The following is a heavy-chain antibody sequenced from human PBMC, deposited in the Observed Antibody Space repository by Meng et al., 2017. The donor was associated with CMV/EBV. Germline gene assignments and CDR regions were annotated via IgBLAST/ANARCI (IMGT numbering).Heavy chain of an antibody. J-gene: IGHJ4*02. Sequence: GGSLRLSCAASGFTFSSYAMHWVRQAPGKGLEWVAVISYDGSNKYYADSVKGRFTVSRDNSKNTLYLQMNSLRAEDTAVYYCEREDSGLNYFDYWGQGTLVTVSS. CDR1: GFTFSSYA. V-gene: IGHV3-30-3*01. CDR3: EREDSGLNYFDY. CDR2: ISYDGSNK. D-gene: IGHD3-10*01.